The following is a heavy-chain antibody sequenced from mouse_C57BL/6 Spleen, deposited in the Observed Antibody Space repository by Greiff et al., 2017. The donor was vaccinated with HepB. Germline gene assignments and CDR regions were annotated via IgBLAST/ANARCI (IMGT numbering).Heavy chain of an antibody. CDR3: ERVLRYFDV. D-gene: IGHD2-12*01. CDR2: IDPSDSST. J-gene: IGHJ1*03. V-gene: IGHV1-50*01. Sequence: QVQLQQPGAELVKPGASVKLSCKASGYTFTSYWMQWVKQRPGQGLEWIGEIDPSDSSTNYNQKFKGKATLTVDTSSSTAYMQLSSLTSEDSAVYYCERVLRYFDVWGTGTTVTVSS. CDR1: GYTFTSYW.